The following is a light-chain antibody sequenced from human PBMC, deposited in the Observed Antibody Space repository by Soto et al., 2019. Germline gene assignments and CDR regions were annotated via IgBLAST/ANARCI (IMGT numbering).Light chain of an antibody. CDR3: TSYAGSNIWV. J-gene: IGLJ3*02. Sequence: QSVLTQPPSASGSPGQSVTISCTGTSSDVGAYHYVSWYQQYPGKAPKLRIYEVSKRPSGVPDRFSGSKSGKTASLPVSGLQPEDEADYYCTSYAGSNIWVFGGGTKLTVL. CDR1: SSDVGAYHY. V-gene: IGLV2-8*01. CDR2: EVS.